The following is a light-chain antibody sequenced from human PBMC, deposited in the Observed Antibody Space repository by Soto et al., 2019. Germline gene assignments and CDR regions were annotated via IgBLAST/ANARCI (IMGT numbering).Light chain of an antibody. Sequence: EIVMTQSPATLSVSPGERATLSCRASQSVRSNVAWYQQKPGQAPRLLIYGASTRATGIPARFSGSGSGTEFTLTISGLQSEDFAVYYCQQYNTWPLFFGPGTKVDIK. J-gene: IGKJ3*01. CDR3: QQYNTWPLF. CDR2: GAS. CDR1: QSVRSN. V-gene: IGKV3-15*01.